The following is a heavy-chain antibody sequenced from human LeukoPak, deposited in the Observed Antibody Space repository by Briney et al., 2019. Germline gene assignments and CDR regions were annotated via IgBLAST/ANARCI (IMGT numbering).Heavy chain of an antibody. CDR1: GGSISSYY. Sequence: SETLSLTCTVSGGSISSYYWSWIRQPPGKGLEWIGYIYYSGSTNYNPSLESRVTISVDTSKNQFSLKLSSVTAADTAVYYCARERTNYYYYYMDVWGKGTTVTVSS. CDR2: IYYSGST. CDR3: ARERTNYYYYYMDV. J-gene: IGHJ6*03. V-gene: IGHV4-59*01.